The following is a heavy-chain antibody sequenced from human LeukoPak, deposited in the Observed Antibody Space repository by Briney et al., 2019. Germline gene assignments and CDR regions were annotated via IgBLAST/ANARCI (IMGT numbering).Heavy chain of an antibody. CDR2: IYYSGST. V-gene: IGHV4-39*07. CDR1: GGSISSSSYY. CDR3: ARARRSSSGPVRLDY. D-gene: IGHD3-22*01. Sequence: KPSETLSLTCTVSGGSISSSSYYWGWIRQPPGKGLEWIGSIYYSGSTYYNPSLKSRVTISVDTSKNQFSLKLSSVTAADTAVYFCARARRSSSGPVRLDYWGQGTLVTVSS. J-gene: IGHJ4*02.